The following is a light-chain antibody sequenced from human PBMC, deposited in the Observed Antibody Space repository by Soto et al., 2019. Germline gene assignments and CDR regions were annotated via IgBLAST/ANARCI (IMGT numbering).Light chain of an antibody. CDR2: DAS. Sequence: DIQLTQSPSFLSASVGDRVTITCRASQGISSFLAWYQQKPGKAPKLLIYDASTLQSGVPSRFSGSGSGTAFTLTISSLQPEDVATYYCQKYNSARWTFGQGTKVDIK. CDR3: QKYNSARWT. V-gene: IGKV1-9*01. J-gene: IGKJ1*01. CDR1: QGISSF.